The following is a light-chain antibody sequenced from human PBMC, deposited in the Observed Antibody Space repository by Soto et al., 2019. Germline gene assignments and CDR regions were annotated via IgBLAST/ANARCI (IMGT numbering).Light chain of an antibody. CDR2: LNSDGRH. CDR1: SGHSSYA. Sequence: QLVLTQSPSASASLGASVKLTCTLSSGHSSYAIAWHQQQPEKGPRHLMKLNSDGRHSKGDGIPDRFSGSSSGTERYLTISSVQSEDESDYYCQTWGTGFWVFGGGTMLTVL. CDR3: QTWGTGFWV. J-gene: IGLJ3*02. V-gene: IGLV4-69*01.